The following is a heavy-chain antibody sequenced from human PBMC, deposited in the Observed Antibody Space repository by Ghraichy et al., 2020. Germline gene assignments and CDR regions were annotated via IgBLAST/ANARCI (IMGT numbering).Heavy chain of an antibody. CDR2: ISSSSSYI. J-gene: IGHJ6*02. CDR3: ARTLGATTAYYGMDV. CDR1: GFTFSSYS. Sequence: GGSLRLSCAASGFTFSSYSMNCVRQAPGKGLEWVSSISSSSSYIYYADSVKGRFTISRDNAKNSLYLQMNSLRAEDTAVYYCARTLGATTAYYGMDVWGQGTTVTVSS. D-gene: IGHD1-26*01. V-gene: IGHV3-21*01.